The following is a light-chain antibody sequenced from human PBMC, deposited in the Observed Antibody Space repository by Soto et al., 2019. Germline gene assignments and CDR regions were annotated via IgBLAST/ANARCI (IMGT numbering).Light chain of an antibody. Sequence: QPASVSGSPGQSITISCTGTSSDVGGHNYVSWYQQHPGKAPRLMIYDVSNRPSGVSNHFSGSKSGNTASLTISGLQAEDEADYYCSSYTSSNTLIFGGGTKLTVL. CDR1: SSDVGGHNY. J-gene: IGLJ2*01. CDR2: DVS. CDR3: SSYTSSNTLI. V-gene: IGLV2-14*01.